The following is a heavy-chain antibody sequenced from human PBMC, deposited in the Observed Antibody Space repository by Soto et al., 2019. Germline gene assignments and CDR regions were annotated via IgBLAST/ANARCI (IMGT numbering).Heavy chain of an antibody. D-gene: IGHD1-26*01. CDR2: ISYTGDT. Sequence: SETLSLTCSVSGDSVSSDRYIWTWIRQPPGKGLEWIAYISYTGDTNYNPSLKSRVTISVDTSRNQFSLTLTSVTAADTAVYFCARIVVGATVDLWGQGSLVTVS. J-gene: IGHJ5*02. CDR1: GDSVSSDRYI. CDR3: ARIVVGATVDL. V-gene: IGHV4-61*01.